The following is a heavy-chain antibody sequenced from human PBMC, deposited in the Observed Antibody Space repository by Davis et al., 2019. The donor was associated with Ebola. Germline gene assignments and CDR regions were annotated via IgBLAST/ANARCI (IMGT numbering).Heavy chain of an antibody. CDR1: GFTFSSYS. Sequence: GESLKISCAASGFTFSSYSMNWVRQAPGKGLEWVSSISSSSSYIYYADSVKGRFTISRDNAKNSLYLQMNSLSAEDTAVYYCARMRNFDYWGQGTLVTVSS. CDR2: ISSSSSYI. CDR3: ARMRNFDY. J-gene: IGHJ4*02. V-gene: IGHV3-21*01.